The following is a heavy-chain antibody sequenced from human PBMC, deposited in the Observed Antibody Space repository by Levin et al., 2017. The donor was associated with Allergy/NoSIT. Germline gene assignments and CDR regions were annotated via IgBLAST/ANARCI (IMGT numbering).Heavy chain of an antibody. D-gene: IGHD2-8*01. J-gene: IGHJ6*02. V-gene: IGHV1-8*01. CDR1: GHTFSSFD. CDR3: ATGAEFGVNYYGMDV. Sequence: PGASVKVSCKAPGHTFSSFDINWVRQASGQGLEWMGWMNLKSGNTGFAQKFQGRVTMTSHASLPTVYMELNRLTSEDTAVYYCATGAEFGVNYYGMDVWGQGTPVTVSS. CDR2: MNLKSGNT.